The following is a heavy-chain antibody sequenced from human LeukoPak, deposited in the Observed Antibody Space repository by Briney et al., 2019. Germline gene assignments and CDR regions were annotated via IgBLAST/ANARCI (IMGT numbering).Heavy chain of an antibody. Sequence: GGSLRLSCAASGFTFTSYAMNWVRQAPGKGLEWVSVISASGATTDYADSVKGRFTISRDNSKNTLYLQMNSLRAEDTAVYYCAKASGQQLFDYWGQGTLVTVSS. CDR2: ISASGATT. V-gene: IGHV3-23*01. CDR1: GFTFTSYA. J-gene: IGHJ4*02. D-gene: IGHD6-13*01. CDR3: AKASGQQLFDY.